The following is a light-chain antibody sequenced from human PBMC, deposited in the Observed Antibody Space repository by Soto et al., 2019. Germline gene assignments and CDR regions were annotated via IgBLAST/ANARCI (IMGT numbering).Light chain of an antibody. V-gene: IGLV1-47*01. CDR2: RNN. Sequence: QSVLTQSPSASGTPGQRVTISCSGSRSNIGRNFAYWYQHVPGTAPRLLIQRNNERPSGVPDRFSGSKSGTSVSLAISGLRSDDEATYYWVAWDDTLDAQVFGGGTKLTVL. J-gene: IGLJ3*02. CDR1: RSNIGRNF. CDR3: VAWDDTLDAQV.